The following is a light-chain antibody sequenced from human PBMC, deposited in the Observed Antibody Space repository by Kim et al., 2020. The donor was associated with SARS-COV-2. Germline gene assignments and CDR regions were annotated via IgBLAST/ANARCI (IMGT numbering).Light chain of an antibody. Sequence: SVGDRVTITCRATQIISNFLTWYQHKPGKAPKLLIYAASSLQSGVPSRFSGSGSGTDFTLTISSLQPEDFATYYCQQSYIRPLFTFGPGTKVDIK. V-gene: IGKV1-39*01. CDR3: QQSYIRPLFT. J-gene: IGKJ3*01. CDR1: QIISNF. CDR2: AAS.